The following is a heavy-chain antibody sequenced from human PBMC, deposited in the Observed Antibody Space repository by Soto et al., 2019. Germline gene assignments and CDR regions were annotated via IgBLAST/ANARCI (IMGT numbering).Heavy chain of an antibody. D-gene: IGHD3-3*01. Sequence: QVQLQQWDAGLSKPSETLSLTCAVYGGSFSGYYWSWIRQPPGKGLEWIGEINHSGSTNYNPSLKSRVIISVDTSKNQFSLKLSSVTAADTAVYYCARGRGRVTIFGVVKWFDPWGQGTLVTVSS. J-gene: IGHJ5*02. CDR2: INHSGST. V-gene: IGHV4-34*01. CDR3: ARGRGRVTIFGVVKWFDP. CDR1: GGSFSGYY.